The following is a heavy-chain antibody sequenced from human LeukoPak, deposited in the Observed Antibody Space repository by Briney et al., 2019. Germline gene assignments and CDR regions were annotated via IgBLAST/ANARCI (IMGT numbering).Heavy chain of an antibody. CDR3: AKERGYSYGYYFDY. J-gene: IGHJ4*02. CDR1: GFTFSSYS. CDR2: ISGSGGST. V-gene: IGHV3-23*01. Sequence: GGSLRLSCAASGFTFSSYSMNWVRQAPGKGLEWVSAISGSGGSTYYADSVKGRFTISRDNSKNTLYLQMNSLRAEDTAVYYCAKERGYSYGYYFDYWGQGTLVTVSS. D-gene: IGHD5-18*01.